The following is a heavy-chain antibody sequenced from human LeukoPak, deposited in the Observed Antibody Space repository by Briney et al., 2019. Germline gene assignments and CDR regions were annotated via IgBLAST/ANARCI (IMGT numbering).Heavy chain of an antibody. V-gene: IGHV4-34*01. CDR3: ARGLYSSGWYEARVAFDI. Sequence: PSETLSLTCAVYGGSFSGYYWSWIRQPPGKGLEWIGEINHSGSTNYNPSLKSRVTISVDTSKNQFSLKLSSVTAADTAVYYCARGLYSSGWYEARVAFDIWGQGTMVTVSS. CDR2: INHSGST. CDR1: GGSFSGYY. J-gene: IGHJ3*02. D-gene: IGHD6-19*01.